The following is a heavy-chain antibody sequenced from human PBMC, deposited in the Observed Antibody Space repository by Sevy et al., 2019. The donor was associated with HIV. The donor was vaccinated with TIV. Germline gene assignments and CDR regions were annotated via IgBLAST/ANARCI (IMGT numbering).Heavy chain of an antibody. CDR3: ARSPPVVVVPGAPSWFDP. D-gene: IGHD2-2*01. CDR2: INESGIT. J-gene: IGHJ5*02. Sequence: SDTLSLTCGVYAGSFSGYYWNWIRQLPGKGLEWIGEINESGITYYNPSLKSRVTISVDTSKKQFSLKLNSVTAVDSAVYFCARSPPVVVVPGAPSWFDPWGQGTLVTVSS. CDR1: AGSFSGYY. V-gene: IGHV4-34*01.